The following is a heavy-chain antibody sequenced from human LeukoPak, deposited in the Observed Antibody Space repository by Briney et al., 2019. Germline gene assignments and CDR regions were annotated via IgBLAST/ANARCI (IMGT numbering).Heavy chain of an antibody. CDR2: IYHSGST. Sequence: SETLSLTCAVSGGSISSSNWWSWVRQPPGKGLEWIGEIYHSGSTNYNPSLKSRVTISVDKSKNQFSLKLSSVTAADTAVYYCARDGRITIFGVVTQASDAFDIWGQGTMVTVSS. V-gene: IGHV4-4*02. D-gene: IGHD3-3*01. CDR1: GGSISSSNW. J-gene: IGHJ3*02. CDR3: ARDGRITIFGVVTQASDAFDI.